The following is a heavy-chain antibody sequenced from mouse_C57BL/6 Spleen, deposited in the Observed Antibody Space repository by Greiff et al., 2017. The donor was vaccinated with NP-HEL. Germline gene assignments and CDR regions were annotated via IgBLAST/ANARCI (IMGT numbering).Heavy chain of an antibody. Sequence: QVQLKEPGAELVKPGASVKMSCKASGYTFTSYWITWVKQRPGQGLEWIGDIYPGSGSTNYNEKLQRKATLTVDTSSSTAYMQLSSLTSEDSAVYYCARSNSYYAMDYWGQGTSVTVSS. CDR2: IYPGSGST. J-gene: IGHJ4*01. CDR1: GYTFTSYW. D-gene: IGHD2-5*01. CDR3: ARSNSYYAMDY. V-gene: IGHV1-55*01.